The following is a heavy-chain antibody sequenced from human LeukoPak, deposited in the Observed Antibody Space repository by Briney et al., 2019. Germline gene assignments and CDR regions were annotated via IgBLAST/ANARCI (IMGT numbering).Heavy chain of an antibody. V-gene: IGHV7-4-1*02. CDR1: GYTFTSYA. J-gene: IGHJ6*03. Sequence: ASVKVSCKASGYTFTSYAMNWVRQAPGQGLEWMGWINTNTGNPTYAQGFTGRFVFPLDTSVSTAYLQISSLKAEDTAVYYCARVTHLEYSGSSAYYYYYYMDVWGKGTTVTVSS. D-gene: IGHD1-26*01. CDR2: INTNTGNP. CDR3: ARVTHLEYSGSSAYYYYYYMDV.